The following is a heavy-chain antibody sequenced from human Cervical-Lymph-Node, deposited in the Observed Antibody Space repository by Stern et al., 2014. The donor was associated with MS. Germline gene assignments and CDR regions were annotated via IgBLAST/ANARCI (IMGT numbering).Heavy chain of an antibody. Sequence: VQLVESGGGVVQPGGSLRLSCAASGFDFSRSGMHWVRQAPGKGLDWGAVISYDGGNQCYGDSVKGRFTISRDNSKNTVYLQMNSLRPEDTAVYYCANAAALSCRSPSCYKAFEYWGQGILVTVSS. V-gene: IGHV3-30*18. CDR2: ISYDGGNQ. D-gene: IGHD2-2*02. J-gene: IGHJ4*02. CDR3: ANAAALSCRSPSCYKAFEY. CDR1: GFDFSRSG.